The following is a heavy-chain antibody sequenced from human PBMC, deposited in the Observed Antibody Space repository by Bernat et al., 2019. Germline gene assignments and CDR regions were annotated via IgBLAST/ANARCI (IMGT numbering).Heavy chain of an antibody. D-gene: IGHD2-2*01. CDR1: GFTFSSYG. V-gene: IGHV3-33*06. J-gene: IGHJ4*02. Sequence: QVQLVESGGGVVQPGRSLRLSCAASGFTFSSYGMHWVRQAPGKGLEWVAVIWYDGSNKYYADSVKGRFTISRDNSKNTLYLQMNSLRAEDTAVYYCAKDGLGYCSSTSCPLDYWGQGTLVTVSS. CDR2: IWYDGSNK. CDR3: AKDGLGYCSSTSCPLDY.